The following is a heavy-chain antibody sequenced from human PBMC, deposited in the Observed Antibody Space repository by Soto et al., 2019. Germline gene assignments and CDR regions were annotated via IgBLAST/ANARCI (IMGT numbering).Heavy chain of an antibody. CDR1: GFTFSSYA. CDR3: ARDPGGELFGQPYYYYGMDV. J-gene: IGHJ6*02. D-gene: IGHD2-21*01. CDR2: IWYDGSNK. Sequence: PGVSLRLSCAASGFTFSSYAMHWVRQAPGKGLEWVAVIWYDGSNKYYADSVKGRFTISRDNSKNTLYLQMNSLRAEDTAVYYCARDPGGELFGQPYYYYGMDVWGQGTTVTVSS. V-gene: IGHV3-33*08.